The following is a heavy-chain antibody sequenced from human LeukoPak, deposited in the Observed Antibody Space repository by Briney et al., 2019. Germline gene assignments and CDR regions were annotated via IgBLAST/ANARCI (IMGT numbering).Heavy chain of an antibody. D-gene: IGHD6-19*01. Sequence: PGGSLRLSCAASGFTISSDSMHWIRQAPGKGLEYVSAIGYGGDTYYANSVEGRFTISRDISKNTLYLQMGSLRPEDMAVYYCARVGGSGSFDSWGQGTLVSVSS. CDR1: GFTISSDS. V-gene: IGHV3-64*01. CDR3: ARVGGSGSFDS. J-gene: IGHJ4*02. CDR2: IGYGGDT.